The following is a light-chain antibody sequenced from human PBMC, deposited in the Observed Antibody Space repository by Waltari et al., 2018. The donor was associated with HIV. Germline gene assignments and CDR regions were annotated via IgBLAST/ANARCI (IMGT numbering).Light chain of an antibody. Sequence: DIVMTQSPDSLALSLGERATIHCKSSHSIFYSSNHRNYLAWYQQKPGQPPKLLIYCAIMLESGVPDRVSGSESGTDFTLTITSLQAEDVAGYYCQQYYSPPWTFGQGTKVEIK. CDR2: CAI. J-gene: IGKJ1*01. CDR1: HSIFYSSNHRNY. CDR3: QQYYSPPWT. V-gene: IGKV4-1*01.